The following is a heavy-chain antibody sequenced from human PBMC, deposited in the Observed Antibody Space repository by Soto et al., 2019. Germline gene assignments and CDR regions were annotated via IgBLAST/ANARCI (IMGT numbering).Heavy chain of an antibody. D-gene: IGHD3-10*01. V-gene: IGHV3-23*01. Sequence: PGGSLRLSCAASGFTFSSYAMSWVRQAPGKGLEWVSAISGSGGSTYYADSVKGRFTISRDNSKNTLYLQMNSLRAEDTAVYYCAKVAVRGVTYPHNCFVPRGQGTLVSV. CDR3: AKVAVRGVTYPHNCFVP. J-gene: IGHJ5*02. CDR1: GFTFSSYA. CDR2: ISGSGGST.